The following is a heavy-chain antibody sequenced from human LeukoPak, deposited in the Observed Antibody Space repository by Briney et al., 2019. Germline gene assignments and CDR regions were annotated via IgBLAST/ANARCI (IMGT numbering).Heavy chain of an antibody. CDR1: GYTFTSYG. J-gene: IGHJ4*02. D-gene: IGHD2-2*01. CDR3: ARDPLAEDIVVVPAAIEDY. Sequence: ASVKVSCKASGYTFTSYGISWVRQAPGQGLEWMGWISAYNGNTNYAQKLQGRVTMTTDTSTSTAYMELRSLRSDDTAVYYCARDPLAEDIVVVPAAIEDYWGQGTLVTVSS. CDR2: ISAYNGNT. V-gene: IGHV1-18*01.